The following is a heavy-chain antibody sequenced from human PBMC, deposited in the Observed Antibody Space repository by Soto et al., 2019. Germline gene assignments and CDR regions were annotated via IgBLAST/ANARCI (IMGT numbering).Heavy chain of an antibody. D-gene: IGHD3-3*01. CDR2: INHSGST. V-gene: IGHV4-34*01. J-gene: IGHJ3*02. CDR3: ARDTYYDFWSGYSDAFGI. CDR1: GGSFSGYY. Sequence: PSETLSLTCAVYGGSFSGYYWSWIRQPPGKGLEWIGEINHSGSTNYNPSLKSRVTISVDTSKNQFSLKLSSVTAADTAVYYCARDTYYDFWSGYSDAFGIWGQGTMVTVSS.